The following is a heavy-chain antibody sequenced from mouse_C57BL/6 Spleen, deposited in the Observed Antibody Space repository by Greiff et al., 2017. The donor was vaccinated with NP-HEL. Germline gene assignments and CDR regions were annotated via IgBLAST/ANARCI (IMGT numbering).Heavy chain of an antibody. Sequence: QVQLQQPGAELVMPGASVKLSCKASGYTFTSYWMHWVKQRPGQGLEWIGEIDPSDSYTNYNQKFKGKSTLTVDKSSSTAYMQLSSLTSEDSAVYYCARSDYYGSRGCDYWGQGTTLTVSS. CDR3: ARSDYYGSRGCDY. J-gene: IGHJ2*01. CDR1: GYTFTSYW. CDR2: IDPSDSYT. V-gene: IGHV1-69*01. D-gene: IGHD1-1*01.